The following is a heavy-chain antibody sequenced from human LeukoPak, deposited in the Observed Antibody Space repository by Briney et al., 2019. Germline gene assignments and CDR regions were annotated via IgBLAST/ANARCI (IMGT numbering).Heavy chain of an antibody. V-gene: IGHV4-38-2*02. CDR1: GYSIRSGYY. Sequence: SETLSLTCTVSGYSIRSGYYWGWIRQPPGKGLEWIGSISYSGSTYYNPSLKSRVTISVDTSKNQLSLRLTSVTAADTAMYYCGRNAAYCIDLWGQGTLVTVSS. D-gene: IGHD2-15*01. CDR3: GRNAAYCIDL. CDR2: ISYSGST. J-gene: IGHJ1*01.